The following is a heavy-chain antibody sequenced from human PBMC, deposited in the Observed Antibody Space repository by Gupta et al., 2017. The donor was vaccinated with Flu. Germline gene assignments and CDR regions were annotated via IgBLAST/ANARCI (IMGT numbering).Heavy chain of an antibody. CDR2: ISGSGGST. Sequence: EVQLLESGGGLVQPGGSLRLSCAASGFTFSSYAMSWVRQAPGKGLEWVSAISGSGGSTYYADSVKGRFTISRDNSKNTLYLQMNSLRAEDTAVYYCAKDARGYCSSTSCYTFDYWGQGTLVTVSS. J-gene: IGHJ4*02. V-gene: IGHV3-23*01. CDR3: AKDARGYCSSTSCYTFDY. CDR1: GFTFSSYA. D-gene: IGHD2-2*01.